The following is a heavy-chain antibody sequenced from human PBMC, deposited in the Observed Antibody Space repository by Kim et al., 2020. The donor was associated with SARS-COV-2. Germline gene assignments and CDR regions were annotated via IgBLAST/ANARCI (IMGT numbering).Heavy chain of an antibody. CDR3: AKGFNASVSHSFES. Sequence: GGSLRLSCASSGFTFGDSALHWVRQAPGKGLEWVSSIIWTGGTIDYADSVGGRFTISRDNAKNSFYLQMNTLRAEDTAFYYCAKGFNASVSHSFESWGQGTLVTVSS. CDR1: GFTFGDSA. J-gene: IGHJ4*02. CDR2: IIWTGGTI. D-gene: IGHD3-10*01. V-gene: IGHV3-9*01.